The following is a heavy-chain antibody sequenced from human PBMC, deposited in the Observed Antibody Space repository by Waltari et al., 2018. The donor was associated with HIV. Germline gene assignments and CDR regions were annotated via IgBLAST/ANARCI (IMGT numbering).Heavy chain of an antibody. V-gene: IGHV3-48*02. CDR3: AGGLMTTSPT. J-gene: IGHJ5*02. D-gene: IGHD4-17*01. CDR1: GFPFWSYS. CDR2: ISSSSSTI. Sequence: EVQLVESGGGLVASGGSLRLACSASGFPFWSYSMNWVRKAPGKGLEWVSYISSSSSTIYYADSVKGRFTISRDNAKNSLYLQMNSLRDEDTAVYYCAGGLMTTSPTWGQGTLVTVSS.